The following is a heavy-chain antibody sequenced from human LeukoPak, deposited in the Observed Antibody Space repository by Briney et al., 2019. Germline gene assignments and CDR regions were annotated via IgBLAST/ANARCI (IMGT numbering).Heavy chain of an antibody. J-gene: IGHJ4*02. CDR3: ARRSSSGPVIFDY. Sequence: TGGSLRLSCAASGFTFSSYAMHWVRQAPGKGLEWVAVISYDGSNKYYADSVKGRFTISRDNSKNTLYLQMNSLRAEDTAVYYCARRSSSGPVIFDYWGQGTLVTVSS. D-gene: IGHD3-22*01. V-gene: IGHV3-30*04. CDR1: GFTFSSYA. CDR2: ISYDGSNK.